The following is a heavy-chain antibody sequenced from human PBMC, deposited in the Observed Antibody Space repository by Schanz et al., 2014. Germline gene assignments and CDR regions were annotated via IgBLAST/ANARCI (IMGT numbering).Heavy chain of an antibody. CDR1: GYTFTSYG. V-gene: IGHV1-18*01. J-gene: IGHJ6*02. Sequence: QVQLVQSGAEVKKPGASVKVSCKASGYTFTSYGITWVRQAPGQGIEWMGWISAYNGHTTYAQKFQGRGTMTTGTSTSTAYMELRSLISDDTAVYYCVRDAGWAFGDYHGMDVWGQGTSVTVSS. CDR2: ISAYNGHT. CDR3: VRDAGWAFGDYHGMDV. D-gene: IGHD3-10*01.